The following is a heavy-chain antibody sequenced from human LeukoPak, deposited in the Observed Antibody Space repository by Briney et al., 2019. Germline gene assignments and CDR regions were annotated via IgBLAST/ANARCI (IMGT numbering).Heavy chain of an antibody. CDR2: ISSSSSTI. V-gene: IGHV3-48*01. J-gene: IGHJ4*02. Sequence: GGSLRLSCAASGFTFSDYYMNWVRQAPGKGLEWVSYISSSSSTIYYADSVKGRFTTSRDNAKNSLYLQMNSLRAEDTAVYYCARRPDSSGYYPDYWGQGTLVTVSS. CDR1: GFTFSDYY. CDR3: ARRPDSSGYYPDY. D-gene: IGHD3-22*01.